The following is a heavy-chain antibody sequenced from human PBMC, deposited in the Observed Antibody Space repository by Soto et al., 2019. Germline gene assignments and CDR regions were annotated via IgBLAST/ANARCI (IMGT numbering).Heavy chain of an antibody. Sequence: ASVKVSCKASGYTFTSYGISWVRQAPGQGLEWMGWISAYNGNTNYAQKLQGRVTMTTDTSTSTAYMKLRSLRSDDTAGYYCARLTVLRYFDWFPDPNYFDYWGQGTLVTVSS. CDR1: GYTFTSYG. CDR3: ARLTVLRYFDWFPDPNYFDY. CDR2: ISAYNGNT. V-gene: IGHV1-18*01. D-gene: IGHD3-9*01. J-gene: IGHJ4*02.